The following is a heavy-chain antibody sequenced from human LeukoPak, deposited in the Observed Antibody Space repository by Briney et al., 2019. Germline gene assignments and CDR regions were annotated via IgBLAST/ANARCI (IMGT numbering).Heavy chain of an antibody. CDR1: GGSISSSSYY. CDR3: ARPRSLRDAFDI. V-gene: IGHV4-39*01. Sequence: SETLSLTCTVSGGSISSSSYYWGWIRQPPGKGLEWIGSIYYSGSTYYNPSLKSRVTISVDTSKNQFSLKLSPVTAADTAVYYCARPRSLRDAFDIWGQGTMVTVSS. CDR2: IYYSGST. J-gene: IGHJ3*02.